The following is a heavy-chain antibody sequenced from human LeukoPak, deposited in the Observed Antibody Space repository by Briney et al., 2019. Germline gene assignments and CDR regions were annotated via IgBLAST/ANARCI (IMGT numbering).Heavy chain of an antibody. CDR2: IFYSGST. CDR1: GGSISSYY. D-gene: IGHD3-16*02. Sequence: SETLSLTCTVSGGSISSYYWSWIRQPPGNGLEWMGYIFYSGSTNYNPSLDSRVTMSVDTSKNQFSLKLSSVTAADTAVYYCVRDFTQDRRCDPWGEGTLVTVSS. CDR3: VRDFTQDRRCDP. V-gene: IGHV4-59*12. J-gene: IGHJ5*02.